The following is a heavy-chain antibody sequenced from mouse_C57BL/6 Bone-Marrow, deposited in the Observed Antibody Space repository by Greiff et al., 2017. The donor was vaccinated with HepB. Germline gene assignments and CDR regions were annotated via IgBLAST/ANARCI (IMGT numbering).Heavy chain of an antibody. V-gene: IGHV1-52*01. Sequence: VQLQQPGAELVRPGSSVKLSCKASGYTFTSYWMHWVKQRPIQGLEWIGNIDPSDSETHYNQKFKDKATLTVDKSSSTAYMQLSSLTSEDSAVYYCAREGNLRRGFAYWGQGTLVTVSA. CDR3: AREGNLRRGFAY. CDR2: IDPSDSET. D-gene: IGHD2-12*01. J-gene: IGHJ3*01. CDR1: GYTFTSYW.